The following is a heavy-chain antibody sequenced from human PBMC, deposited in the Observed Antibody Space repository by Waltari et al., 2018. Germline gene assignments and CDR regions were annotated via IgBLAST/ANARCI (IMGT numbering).Heavy chain of an antibody. J-gene: IGHJ6*02. Sequence: EVELLQSGGGLVQWGGSLRLSCAASGYNFDTYAMIWVRQVPGKGRGWVVGLSASGVDEYYAVSVKGRFSISRDVAKNTLFLQMNSLRDEDTAVYYCAKDHKEDYNIGYYGFDVWGQGTTVTVSS. CDR3: AKDHKEDYNIGYYGFDV. V-gene: IGHV3-23*01. CDR1: GYNFDTYA. CDR2: LSASGVDE. D-gene: IGHD4-4*01.